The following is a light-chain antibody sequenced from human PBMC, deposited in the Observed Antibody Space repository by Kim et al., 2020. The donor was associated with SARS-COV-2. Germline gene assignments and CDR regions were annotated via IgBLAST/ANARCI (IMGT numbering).Light chain of an antibody. CDR2: GKN. Sequence: LGQTVRITYQGDSLRSYYASWYQQKPGQAPVLVIYGKNNRPSGIPDRFSGSSSGNTASLTITGAQAEDEADYYCNSRDSSGNHPVVFGGGTQLTVL. CDR1: SLRSYY. CDR3: NSRDSSGNHPVV. J-gene: IGLJ2*01. V-gene: IGLV3-19*01.